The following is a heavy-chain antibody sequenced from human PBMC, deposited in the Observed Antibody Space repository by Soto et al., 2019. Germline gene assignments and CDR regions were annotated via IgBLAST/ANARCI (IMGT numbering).Heavy chain of an antibody. V-gene: IGHV2-26*01. CDR1: GFSVSNARMG. CDR3: ARIMITFGGVPRFPGAFDI. D-gene: IGHD3-16*01. CDR2: IFSNDEK. J-gene: IGHJ3*02. Sequence: QVTLKESGPVLVKPTETLTLTCTVSGFSVSNARMGVSWIRQPPRKALEWLEHIFSNDEKSYSTSLKSRLTISKDTSKSQVVLTMTNMDPVDTATYYCARIMITFGGVPRFPGAFDIWGQGTMVTVSS.